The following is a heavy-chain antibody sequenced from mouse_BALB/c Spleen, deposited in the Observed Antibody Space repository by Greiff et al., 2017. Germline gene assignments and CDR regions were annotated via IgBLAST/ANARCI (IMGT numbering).Heavy chain of an antibody. V-gene: IGHV14-4*02. Sequence: VQLQQSGAELVRSGASVKLSCTASGFTIKDYYMHWVKQRPEQGLEWIGWIDPENGDTEYAPKFQGKATMTADTSSNTAYLQLSSLTSEDTAVYYCNAAWLAYWGQGTLVTVSA. J-gene: IGHJ3*01. CDR3: NAAWLAY. CDR1: GFTIKDYY. CDR2: IDPENGDT.